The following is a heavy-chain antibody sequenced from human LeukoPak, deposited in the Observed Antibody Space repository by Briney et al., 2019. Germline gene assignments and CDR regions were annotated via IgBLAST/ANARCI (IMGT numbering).Heavy chain of an antibody. D-gene: IGHD6-13*01. CDR3: ARTIAAAGTDYFDY. CDR1: GYTFTSYD. CDR2: MNPNSGNT. J-gene: IGHJ4*02. Sequence: ASVKVSCKASGYTFTSYDINWVRQATGQGLEWMGWMNPNSGNTGYAQKFQGRVTMTRNTSISTAYMELSSLRSEDTAVYYCARTIAAAGTDYFDYWGQGTLVTVSS. V-gene: IGHV1-8*01.